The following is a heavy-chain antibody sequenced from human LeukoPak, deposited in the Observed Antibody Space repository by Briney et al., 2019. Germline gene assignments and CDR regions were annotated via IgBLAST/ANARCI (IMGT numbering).Heavy chain of an antibody. CDR2: ITPSGGT. V-gene: IGHV1-2*02. CDR3: ARDRYGDSFAHFDY. Sequence: ASVKVSCKASGYTFTSYAMHWVRQAPGQGLEWVGWITPSGGTNYPQKFQGRVAITRDTSITTAYMDLSRLTSDDTAVYYCARDRYGDSFAHFDYWGQGALVTVSS. J-gene: IGHJ4*02. D-gene: IGHD5-24*01. CDR1: GYTFTSYA.